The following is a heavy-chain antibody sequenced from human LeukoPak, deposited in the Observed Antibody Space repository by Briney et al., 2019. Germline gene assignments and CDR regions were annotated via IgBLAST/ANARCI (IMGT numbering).Heavy chain of an antibody. D-gene: IGHD6-6*01. CDR3: ATAQRIAAHRFDC. Sequence: GASVKVSCKGSGYTFTSYGIRWVGPAPGQGLEWMGWISAYNGNTNYAQKLQGRVTMTTDTSTSTAYMELRSLRSDDTAVYYCATAQRIAAHRFDCLGQRSLVTVSS. V-gene: IGHV1-18*01. J-gene: IGHJ4*02. CDR2: ISAYNGNT. CDR1: GYTFTSYG.